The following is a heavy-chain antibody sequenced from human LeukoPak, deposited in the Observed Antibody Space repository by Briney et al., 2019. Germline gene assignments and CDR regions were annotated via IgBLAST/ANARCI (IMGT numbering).Heavy chain of an antibody. J-gene: IGHJ6*02. CDR1: GFTFGDYA. Sequence: GGSLRLSCTASGFTFGDYAMSWVRQAPGKGLEWVGFIRSKDYGGKTEYAASVKGRFTISRDDSKSIAYLQMNSLKTEYTAVYYCTRDPPPYYYGMDVWGQGTTVTVSS. CDR3: TRDPPPYYYGMDV. V-gene: IGHV3-49*04. CDR2: IRSKDYGGKT.